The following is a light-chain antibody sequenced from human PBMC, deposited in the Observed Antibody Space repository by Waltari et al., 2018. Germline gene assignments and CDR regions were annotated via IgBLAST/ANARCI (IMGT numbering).Light chain of an antibody. J-gene: IGLJ3*02. CDR3: CSYTDRSTMV. CDR2: EVT. V-gene: IGLV2-8*01. Sequence: SALTQPPSASGSPGQSVSISCPGTSSDVGAYNYVSWSQQHPGKAPKLMIYEVTKRPSGVPDRFSGSKSGNTASLTVSGLQTEDEADYYCCSYTDRSTMVFGAGTKLTVL. CDR1: SSDVGAYNY.